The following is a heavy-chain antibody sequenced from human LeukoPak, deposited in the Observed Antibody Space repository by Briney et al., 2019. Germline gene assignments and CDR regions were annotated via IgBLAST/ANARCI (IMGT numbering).Heavy chain of an antibody. J-gene: IGHJ6*03. V-gene: IGHV3-30-3*01. D-gene: IGHD3-3*01. Sequence: GGSLRLSCAASGFTFSSYAMHWVRQAPGKGLEWVAVISYDGSNKYYADSVKGRFTISRDNSKNTLYLQMNILRAEDTAVYYCARAPLYDFWSGYPPGYYYYMDVWGKGTTVTVSS. CDR2: ISYDGSNK. CDR1: GFTFSSYA. CDR3: ARAPLYDFWSGYPPGYYYYMDV.